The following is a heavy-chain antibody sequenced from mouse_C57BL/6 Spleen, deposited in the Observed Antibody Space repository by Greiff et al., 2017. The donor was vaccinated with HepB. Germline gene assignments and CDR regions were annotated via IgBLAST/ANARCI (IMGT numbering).Heavy chain of an antibody. J-gene: IGHJ4*01. CDR3: ARSDYYGRSSRNYYAMDY. V-gene: IGHV1-39*01. D-gene: IGHD1-1*01. CDR2: INPNYGTT. CDR1: GYSFTDYN. Sequence: EVQLQQSGPELVKPGASVKISCKASGYSFTDYNMNWVKQSNGKSLEWLGVINPNYGTTSYNQKFKGKATLTVDQSSSTAYMPLNSLTSKDSAVDDCARSDYYGRSSRNYYAMDYWGQGTSVTVSS.